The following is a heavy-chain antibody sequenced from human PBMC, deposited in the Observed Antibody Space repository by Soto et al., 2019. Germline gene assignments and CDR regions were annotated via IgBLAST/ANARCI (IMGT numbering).Heavy chain of an antibody. Sequence: QVQLVQSGGEVKKPGASVKVSCKASSYTFTSYGISWVRQAPGQGLEWMGWISAYNGNTNYAQRLQGRVTMTTDTSPSTADMGLRSLRSDDTAVYYCARPVTIFGVVAGRYFDLWGRGTLVTVSS. CDR3: ARPVTIFGVVAGRYFDL. CDR2: ISAYNGNT. J-gene: IGHJ2*01. CDR1: SYTFTSYG. D-gene: IGHD3-3*01. V-gene: IGHV1-18*01.